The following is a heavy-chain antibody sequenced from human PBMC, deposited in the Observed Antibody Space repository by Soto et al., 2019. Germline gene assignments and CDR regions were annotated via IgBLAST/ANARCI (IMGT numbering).Heavy chain of an antibody. Sequence: EVQLLQSGAEVIQPGESLRISCKGSGYSFTSYWISWVRQMPGKGLEWMGKIDPIDSYTNYSPSFQGHVTISADKSISTAYLQWSRLKASDPAMYYCARHYYGSGRMDVWGQGSTVTVSS. CDR1: GYSFTSYW. CDR2: IDPIDSYT. D-gene: IGHD3-10*01. V-gene: IGHV5-10-1*01. J-gene: IGHJ6*02. CDR3: ARHYYGSGRMDV.